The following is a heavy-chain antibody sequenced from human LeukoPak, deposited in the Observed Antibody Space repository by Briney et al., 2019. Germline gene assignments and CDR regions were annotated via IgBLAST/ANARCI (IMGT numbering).Heavy chain of an antibody. CDR2: MNPNSGNT. V-gene: IGHV1-8*01. CDR3: ARDRLGVYYYDSSGYFDY. Sequence: ASVKVSCKASGYTFTSYDINWVRQATGQGLEWMGWMNPNSGNTGYAQKFQGRVTMTRNTSISTAYMELSSLRSDDTAVYYCARDRLGVYYYDSSGYFDYWGQGTLVTVSS. CDR1: GYTFTSYD. J-gene: IGHJ4*02. D-gene: IGHD3-22*01.